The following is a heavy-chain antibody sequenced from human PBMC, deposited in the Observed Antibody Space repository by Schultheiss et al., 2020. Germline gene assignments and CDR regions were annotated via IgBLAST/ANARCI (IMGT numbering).Heavy chain of an antibody. CDR1: GFTFSSYG. D-gene: IGHD2-15*01. CDR2: ISYDGSNK. V-gene: IGHV3-30*03. J-gene: IGHJ6*01. Sequence: GGSLRLSCAASGFTFSSYGMHWVRQAPGKGLEWVAVISYDGSNKYYADSVKGRFTISRDNSKNTLYLQMNSLRAEDTAVYYCASRLGYCSGGSCYSGMDVWGQGTTVTVCS. CDR3: ASRLGYCSGGSCYSGMDV.